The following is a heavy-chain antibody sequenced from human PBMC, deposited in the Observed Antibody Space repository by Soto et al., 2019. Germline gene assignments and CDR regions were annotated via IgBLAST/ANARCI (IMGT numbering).Heavy chain of an antibody. CDR3: ARADFGVVPAATYIDH. D-gene: IGHD6-25*01. V-gene: IGHV1-18*01. CDR2: ISASNGDT. J-gene: IGHJ4*02. CDR1: GYTFTSFV. Sequence: QVQLVQSGAEAKKPGASVKVSCKASGYTFTSFVISWVRQAPGQGLEWMGWISASNGDTNSAQKFQGRLTMATDTSTNTAYMELRSLRSDDTAVYYCARADFGVVPAATYIDHWGQGTRVSVSS.